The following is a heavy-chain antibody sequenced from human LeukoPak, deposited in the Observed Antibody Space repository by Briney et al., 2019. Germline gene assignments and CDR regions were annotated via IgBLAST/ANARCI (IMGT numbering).Heavy chain of an antibody. Sequence: SGTLSLTCTVSGGSISTYYWSWIRKPPGKGLEWIGHIYNSGSTNYSPSLKSRVTISVDTSKNQFSLKLSSVTAADTAVYYCARDSSSWPPRADYWGQGTLVTVSS. CDR2: IYNSGST. V-gene: IGHV4-4*08. CDR1: GGSISTYY. CDR3: ARDSSSWPPRADY. D-gene: IGHD6-13*01. J-gene: IGHJ4*02.